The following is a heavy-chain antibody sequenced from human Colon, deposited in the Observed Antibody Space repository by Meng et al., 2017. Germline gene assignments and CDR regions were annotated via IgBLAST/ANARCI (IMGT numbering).Heavy chain of an antibody. D-gene: IGHD4-17*01. Sequence: QVQLQDSVAAPGKPLQTLYLTCTVSGGSISSRAFYWSWIRQHPGKGLESIGYIHYSGRTYYNPSLRSRVAISTDTSKNQFSLKLTSVTAADTAVYFCARTNYGDYNWFDPWGQGTLVTVSS. CDR2: IHYSGRT. CDR3: ARTNYGDYNWFDP. J-gene: IGHJ5*02. V-gene: IGHV4-31*03. CDR1: GGSISSRAFY.